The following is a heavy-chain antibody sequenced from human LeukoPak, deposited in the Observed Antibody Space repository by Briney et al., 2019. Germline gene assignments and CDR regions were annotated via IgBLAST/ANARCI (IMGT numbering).Heavy chain of an antibody. V-gene: IGHV3-7*01. J-gene: IGHJ4*02. D-gene: IGHD2-2*01. CDR3: ARTYRRGYFDY. CDR1: GFTFSSYA. CDR2: IRQDGKEK. Sequence: GGSLRLSCAVSGFTFSSYAMSWVRQAPGKGLEWVANIRQDGKEKYYVDSVEGRFTISRDNADNLYLQMDSLRVEDTAVYFCARTYRRGYFDYWGQGTLVTVSS.